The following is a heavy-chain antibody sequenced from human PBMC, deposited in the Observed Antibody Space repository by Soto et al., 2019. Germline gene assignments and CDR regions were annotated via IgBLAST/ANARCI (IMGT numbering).Heavy chain of an antibody. CDR2: MNPNSGDT. CDR1: GYTFSTND. CDR3: VRGGDYLRYFQH. J-gene: IGHJ1*01. V-gene: IGHV1-8*02. D-gene: IGHD3-22*01. Sequence: QVQLVQSGAEVKKPGASVKVSCKASGYTFSTNDINWVRQATGQGLEWMGWMNPNSGDTGFAQTFQGRVTMTRNTAISTAYMELSSLRSEDTAVYYCVRGGDYLRYFQHWGQGTLVTVSS.